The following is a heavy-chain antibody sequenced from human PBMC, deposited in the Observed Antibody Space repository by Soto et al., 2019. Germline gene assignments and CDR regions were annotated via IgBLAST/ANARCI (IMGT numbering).Heavy chain of an antibody. CDR3: ARGPDYGDHGGGFDT. V-gene: IGHV1-69*01. Sequence: QGQLVQSGAEVKKPGSSVKVSCKASGHTFSSYSISWVRQAPGQGLEWMGGITPLFRTTTYAQRFQGRVTNTAAASTSTAYMELSSRRAEDTAIYYCARGPDYGDHGGGFDTWGQGTLVTVSS. CDR1: GHTFSSYS. D-gene: IGHD4-17*01. CDR2: ITPLFRTT. J-gene: IGHJ5*02.